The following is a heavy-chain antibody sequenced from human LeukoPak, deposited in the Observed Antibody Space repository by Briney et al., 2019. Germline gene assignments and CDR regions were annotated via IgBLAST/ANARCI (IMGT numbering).Heavy chain of an antibody. CDR2: IKQEGGDK. D-gene: IGHD1-26*01. CDR1: GFTFSSYW. CDR3: ASWRVGAHPPGY. Sequence: GGSLRLSCTASGFTFSSYWMSWVRQAPGKGLEWVATIKQEGGDKYYVDSVKGRFTISRDNAKNSLYLQMNSLRAEDTAVYYCASWRVGAHPPGYWGQGTLVTVSS. J-gene: IGHJ4*02. V-gene: IGHV3-7*01.